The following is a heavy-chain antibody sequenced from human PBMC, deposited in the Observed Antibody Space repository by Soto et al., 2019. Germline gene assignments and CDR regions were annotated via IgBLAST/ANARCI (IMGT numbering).Heavy chain of an antibody. CDR2: VTGGGHTT. Sequence: EAQLLESGGGLVQPGGSLRLSCAASGFTFSRYAMSWVRQAPGKGLEWVSTVTGGGHTTYNADSVNGRFTISRDNSKNTLYLQMNNLRAEDTAIYYRASSSGDLDVYGMDIWGPGTTVTVSS. CDR3: ASSSGDLDVYGMDI. CDR1: GFTFSRYA. V-gene: IGHV3-23*01. D-gene: IGHD3-10*01. J-gene: IGHJ6*02.